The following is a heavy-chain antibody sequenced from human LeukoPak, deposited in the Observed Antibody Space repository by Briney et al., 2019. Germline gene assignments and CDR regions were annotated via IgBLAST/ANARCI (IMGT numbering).Heavy chain of an antibody. CDR2: IYPGDFDT. D-gene: IGHD3-16*01. J-gene: IGHJ4*02. Sequence: GESLKISCRGSGYIFISYWIAWVRQMPGKGLEWMGIIYPGDFDTTYSPSFQGQVTISVDKSITTAYLQWSSLKASDTAMYFCARQSDAGGSYPGYWGQGTLVTVSS. V-gene: IGHV5-51*01. CDR3: ARQSDAGGSYPGY. CDR1: GYIFISYW.